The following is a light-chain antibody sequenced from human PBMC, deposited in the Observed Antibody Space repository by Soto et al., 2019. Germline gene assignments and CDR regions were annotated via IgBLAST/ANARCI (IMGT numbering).Light chain of an antibody. V-gene: IGKV3-15*01. J-gene: IGKJ1*01. CDR1: QSVSIS. Sequence: EIVLTQSPGTLSLPPGERATLSCRASQSVSISLAWYQQKPGQAPRLLIYGASTRATGIPARFSGSGSGTEFTLTISSLQSEDFAVYYCQQYNNWPTSGQGTKVDIK. CDR2: GAS. CDR3: QQYNNWPT.